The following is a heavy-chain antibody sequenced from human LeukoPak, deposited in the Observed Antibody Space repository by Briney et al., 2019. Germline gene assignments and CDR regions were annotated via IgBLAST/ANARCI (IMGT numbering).Heavy chain of an antibody. D-gene: IGHD3-10*01. CDR1: GFTFSYYW. V-gene: IGHV3-74*01. CDR2: VNDDGNSR. J-gene: IGHJ4*02. CDR3: ASLTYGSGNYFSDY. Sequence: GGSLRLSCAASGFTFSYYWIHWVRQAPGKGLVWVSRVNDDGNSRDYADSVKGRFTISRDNAKNTVYLQMNGLRAEDTAVYYCASLTYGSGNYFSDYWGQGTLVTVSS.